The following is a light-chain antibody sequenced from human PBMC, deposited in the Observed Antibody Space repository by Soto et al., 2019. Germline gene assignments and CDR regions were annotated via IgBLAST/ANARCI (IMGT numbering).Light chain of an antibody. V-gene: IGKV1-39*01. CDR3: QQSYSSPWT. CDR1: QTISSY. J-gene: IGKJ1*01. CDR2: AAS. Sequence: IQMTQSPSSLSASVGDRVTITCRASQTISSYLNWYQQNPGKAPKLLMFAASSLQSGVPSRFSGSGSGTDFTLTISSLQPEDFATYYCQQSYSSPWTFGQGTKVEVK.